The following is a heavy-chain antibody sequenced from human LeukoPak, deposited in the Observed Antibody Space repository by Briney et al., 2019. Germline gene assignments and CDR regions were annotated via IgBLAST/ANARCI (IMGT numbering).Heavy chain of an antibody. V-gene: IGHV3-23*01. CDR3: AKWGDYDILTGYYVSDF. D-gene: IGHD3-9*01. CDR1: GFIFRNYA. Sequence: GASLRLSCAASGFIFRNYAMSWVRQAPGKGLEWVSAITGSGDSTYYADSVKGRFTISRDNSKNTLYVEMNTLRAEDTAVYYCAKWGDYDILTGYYVSDFWGQGTLVTISS. CDR2: ITGSGDST. J-gene: IGHJ4*02.